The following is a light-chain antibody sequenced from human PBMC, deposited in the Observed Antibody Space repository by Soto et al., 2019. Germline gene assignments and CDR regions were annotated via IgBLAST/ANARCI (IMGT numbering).Light chain of an antibody. Sequence: DIQMTQSPSTLSGSVGDRATITCRASQTISSWLAWYQQKPGKAPKLLIYKASTLKSGVPSRFSGSGSGTEFTLTISSLQTDDFATYYCQQYNSYWTFGQGTKVVIK. CDR2: KAS. J-gene: IGKJ1*01. V-gene: IGKV1-5*03. CDR1: QTISSW. CDR3: QQYNSYWT.